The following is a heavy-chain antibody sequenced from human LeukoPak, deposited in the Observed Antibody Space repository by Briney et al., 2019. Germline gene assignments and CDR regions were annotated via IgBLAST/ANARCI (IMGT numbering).Heavy chain of an antibody. CDR1: GGSITRTNW. Sequence: SGTLSLTCGVSGGSITRTNWWSWVRQPPGQGPEWIGEVSLTGLTNYNPSLSSRVIMALDTSKNHLSLNLTSVTAADTAVYYCTRENGAFSPFGYWGQGTLVTVPS. V-gene: IGHV4-4*02. CDR3: TRENGAFSPFGY. J-gene: IGHJ4*02. D-gene: IGHD2-8*01. CDR2: VSLTGLT.